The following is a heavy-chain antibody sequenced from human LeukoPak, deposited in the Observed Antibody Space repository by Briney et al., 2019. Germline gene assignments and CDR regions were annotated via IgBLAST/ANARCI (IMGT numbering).Heavy chain of an antibody. Sequence: SETLSLTCAVYGGSFSGYYWSWIRQPPGRGLEWIGEINHSGSTNYNPSLKSRVTISVDTSKNQFSLKLSSVTAADTAVYYCARHSVPAAIDYWGQGTLVTVSS. CDR2: INHSGST. V-gene: IGHV4-34*01. J-gene: IGHJ4*02. CDR3: ARHSVPAAIDY. D-gene: IGHD2-2*01. CDR1: GGSFSGYY.